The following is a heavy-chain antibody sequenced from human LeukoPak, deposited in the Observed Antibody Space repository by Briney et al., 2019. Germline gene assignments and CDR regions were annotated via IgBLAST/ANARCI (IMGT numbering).Heavy chain of an antibody. V-gene: IGHV1-2*02. CDR3: AGRPDTAMVAIFDY. J-gene: IGHJ4*02. CDR2: INPNSGGT. CDR1: GYTFTDYY. Sequence: ASVKVSCKASGYTFTDYYLHWVRQAPGQGLEWMGWINPNSGGTNYAQKFQGRVTMTGDTSISTAYMELSRLSSDDTAIYYCAGRPDTAMVAIFDYWGQGTLVTVSS. D-gene: IGHD5-18*01.